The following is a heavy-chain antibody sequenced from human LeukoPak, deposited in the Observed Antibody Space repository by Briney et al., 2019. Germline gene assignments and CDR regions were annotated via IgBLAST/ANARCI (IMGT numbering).Heavy chain of an antibody. Sequence: GGSLRLSCAASGFTFDDYAMHWVRQAPGKGLERVSGISWNSGSIGYADSVKGRFTISRDNAKNSLYLQMNSLRAEDTALYYCAKERRGSSSWYGSMAFDYWGQGTLVTVSS. CDR1: GFTFDDYA. V-gene: IGHV3-9*01. CDR3: AKERRGSSSWYGSMAFDY. J-gene: IGHJ4*02. CDR2: ISWNSGSI. D-gene: IGHD6-13*01.